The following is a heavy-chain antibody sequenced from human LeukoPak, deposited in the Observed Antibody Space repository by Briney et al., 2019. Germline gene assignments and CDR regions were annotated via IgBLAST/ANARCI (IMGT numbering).Heavy chain of an antibody. CDR3: AKDLIAAAGTSDY. J-gene: IGHJ4*02. Sequence: SETLSLTCTVSGGSISSSSYYWGWIRQPPGKGLEWIGSIYYSGSAYYNPSLKSRLTISVDTSKNHFSLKLTSVTAADTAVYYCAKDLIAAAGTSDYWGQGTLVTVSS. CDR1: GGSISSSSYY. V-gene: IGHV4-39*02. D-gene: IGHD6-13*01. CDR2: IYYSGSA.